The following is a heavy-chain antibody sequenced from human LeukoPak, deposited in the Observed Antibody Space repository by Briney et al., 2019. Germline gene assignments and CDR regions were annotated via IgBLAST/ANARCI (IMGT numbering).Heavy chain of an antibody. CDR2: IWYDGSNK. D-gene: IGHD2-2*01. V-gene: IGHV3-33*01. Sequence: GGSLRLSCAASGFTFSSYGMHWVRQAPGKGLEWVAVIWYDGSNKYYADSVKGRFTISRDNSKNTLSLQMNSLRVEDTAVYYCARGACASTSCYDYWGQGTLVSVSS. J-gene: IGHJ4*02. CDR1: GFTFSSYG. CDR3: ARGACASTSCYDY.